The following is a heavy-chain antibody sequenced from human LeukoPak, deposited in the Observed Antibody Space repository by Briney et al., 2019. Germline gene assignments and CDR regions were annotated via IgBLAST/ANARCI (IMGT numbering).Heavy chain of an antibody. CDR3: ATRGTTATKYFDQ. Sequence: GGSLRLSCAASGFTFSSYVMSWVRQAPGKGLEWVSTISGSGGSTYYGDSVKGRFTISRGNSKNTLYLQMNSLRAEDTAAYYCATRGTTATKYFDQWGQGTLVTVSS. D-gene: IGHD1-1*01. CDR1: GFTFSSYV. J-gene: IGHJ4*02. V-gene: IGHV3-23*01. CDR2: ISGSGGST.